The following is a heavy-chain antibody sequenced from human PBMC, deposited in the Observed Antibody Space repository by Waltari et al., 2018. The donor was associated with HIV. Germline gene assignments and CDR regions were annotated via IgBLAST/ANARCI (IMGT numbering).Heavy chain of an antibody. Sequence: EVQLVASGGGLVQPGGSLNRSCAASGLTFSCPTMHWVRQASGKGLEWVGRIRTKANSYATAYAASVKGRFIISRDDSKNTAYLQMNNLKAEDTAVYYCTRLVAAVAGTGYWGQGTLVIVSS. V-gene: IGHV3-73*01. D-gene: IGHD6-19*01. CDR1: GLTFSCPT. CDR2: IRTKANSYAT. CDR3: TRLVAAVAGTGY. J-gene: IGHJ4*02.